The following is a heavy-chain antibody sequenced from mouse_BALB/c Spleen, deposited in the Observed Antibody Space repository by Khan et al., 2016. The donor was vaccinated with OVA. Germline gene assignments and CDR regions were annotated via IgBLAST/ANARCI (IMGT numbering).Heavy chain of an antibody. CDR3: ARGNFYAMDY. CDR2: IWSDGAS. V-gene: IGHV2-6*02. J-gene: IGHJ4*01. CDR1: GFSLTTYG. Sequence: QVQLKQSGPGLVAPSQSLSITCTVSGFSLTTYGIHWVRQPPGKGLEWLIVIWSDGASTYNSALKSRLSISKDNSKSQVFLKMNSLQTDDTAMYYCARGNFYAMDYWGQGTSVTFSS. D-gene: IGHD2-1*01.